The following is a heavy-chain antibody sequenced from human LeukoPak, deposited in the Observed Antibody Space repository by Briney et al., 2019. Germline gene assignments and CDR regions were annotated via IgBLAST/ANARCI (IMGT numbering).Heavy chain of an antibody. Sequence: PGGSLRLSCAASGFTFSDYYMSWIRQAPGKGLEWVSYISSSGSTIYYADSVKGRFTISRDNAKNSLYLQMNSLRAEDTAVYYCARDPSSPWYSSIGAFDIWGQGTMVTVSS. J-gene: IGHJ3*02. CDR2: ISSSGSTI. CDR3: ARDPSSPWYSSIGAFDI. V-gene: IGHV3-11*01. CDR1: GFTFSDYY. D-gene: IGHD6-13*01.